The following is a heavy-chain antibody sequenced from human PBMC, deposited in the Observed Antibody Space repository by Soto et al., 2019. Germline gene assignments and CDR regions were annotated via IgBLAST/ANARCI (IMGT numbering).Heavy chain of an antibody. Sequence: SETLSLTCTVSGGSISSGGDYWSWIRQHPGKGLEWIGYSYSSGSTFYNPSLKSRVTISVDTSKNQFSLQLNSVTPEDTAVYYCTRDLIWTDKSALDVWGQGTMVTVSS. CDR2: SYSSGST. D-gene: IGHD1-1*01. V-gene: IGHV4-31*03. CDR3: TRDLIWTDKSALDV. CDR1: GGSISSGGDY. J-gene: IGHJ3*01.